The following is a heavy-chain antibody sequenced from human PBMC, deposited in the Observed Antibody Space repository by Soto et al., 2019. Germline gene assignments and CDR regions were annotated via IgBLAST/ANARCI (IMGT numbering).Heavy chain of an antibody. Sequence: QVQLVQSGAEVKKPGASVKVSCKASGYTFTSYGISWVRQAPGQGLEWMGWISAYNGNTNYAQKLQGRVTMTTVTSTSTAYRELRSLRSDDTAVDYCAGDVYAYDRSGYDGGYYFDHWGRGTLVTVSS. J-gene: IGHJ4*02. CDR3: AGDVYAYDRSGYDGGYYFDH. D-gene: IGHD3-22*01. CDR2: ISAYNGNT. V-gene: IGHV1-18*01. CDR1: GYTFTSYG.